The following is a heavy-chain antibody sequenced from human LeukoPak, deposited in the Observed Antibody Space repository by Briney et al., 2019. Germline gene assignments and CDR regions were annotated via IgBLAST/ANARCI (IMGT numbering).Heavy chain of an antibody. D-gene: IGHD6-19*01. J-gene: IGHJ4*02. V-gene: IGHV4-39*01. Sequence: SETLSLTCTVSGGSISSSSYYWGWIRQPPGKGLEWIGSIYYSGSTYYNPSLKSRVTISVDTSKNQFSLNLRSVTAADTAVYYCAGQWLALDYWGQGTLVTVSS. CDR3: AGQWLALDY. CDR1: GGSISSSSYY. CDR2: IYYSGST.